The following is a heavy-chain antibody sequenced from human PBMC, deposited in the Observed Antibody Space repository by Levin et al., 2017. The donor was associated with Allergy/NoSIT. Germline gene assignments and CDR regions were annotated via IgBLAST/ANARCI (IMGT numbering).Heavy chain of an antibody. CDR2: ISGSGGST. D-gene: IGHD3-3*01. CDR3: AKECAIFGVVMPLIPVADY. CDR1: GFTFSSYA. V-gene: IGHV3-23*01. Sequence: GESLKISCAASGFTFSSYAMSWVRQAPGKGLEWVSAISGSGGSTYYADSVKGRFTISRDNSKNTLYLQMNSLRAEDTAVYYCAKECAIFGVVMPLIPVADYWGQGTLVTVSS. J-gene: IGHJ4*02.